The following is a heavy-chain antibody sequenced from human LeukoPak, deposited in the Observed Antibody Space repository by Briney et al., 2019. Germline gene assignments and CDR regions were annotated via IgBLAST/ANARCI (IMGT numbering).Heavy chain of an antibody. Sequence: GGSLRLSCAASGFTFSSYWMSWVRQAPGKGLEWVANIKQDGSEKYYVDSVKGRFTISRDNAKNSLYLQMNSLRAEDTAVYYCAGDFEMATIIWAFDIWGQGTMVTVSS. D-gene: IGHD5-12*01. CDR2: IKQDGSEK. CDR1: GFTFSSYW. CDR3: AGDFEMATIIWAFDI. J-gene: IGHJ3*02. V-gene: IGHV3-7*01.